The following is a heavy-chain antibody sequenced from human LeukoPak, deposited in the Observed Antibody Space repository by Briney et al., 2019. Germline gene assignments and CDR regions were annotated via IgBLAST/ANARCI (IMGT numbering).Heavy chain of an antibody. D-gene: IGHD5/OR15-5a*01. Sequence: PGGSLRLSCAASGFTVSSNYMSWVRQAPGKGLEWISVIYTGGTTYYADSVKGRFTISRDTSKNTLFLQMNSLRVEDTAVYYCARGVETPEYFRHWGQGTLVTVSS. J-gene: IGHJ1*01. CDR2: IYTGGTT. CDR3: ARGVETPEYFRH. V-gene: IGHV3-53*01. CDR1: GFTVSSNY.